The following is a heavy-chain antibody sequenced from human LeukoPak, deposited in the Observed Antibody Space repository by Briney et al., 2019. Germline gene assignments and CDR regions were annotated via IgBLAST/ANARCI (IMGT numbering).Heavy chain of an antibody. V-gene: IGHV1-2*06. J-gene: IGHJ4*02. CDR1: GYTFTGYC. CDR3: ASRDYVWGSYPSRADFDY. Sequence: ASVKVSCKASGYTFTGYCMHWVRQAPGQGLEWMGRINPNSGGTNYAQKFQGRVTMTRDTSISTAYMELSRLRSDDTAVYYCASRDYVWGSYPSRADFDYWGQGTLVTVSS. CDR2: INPNSGGT. D-gene: IGHD3-16*01.